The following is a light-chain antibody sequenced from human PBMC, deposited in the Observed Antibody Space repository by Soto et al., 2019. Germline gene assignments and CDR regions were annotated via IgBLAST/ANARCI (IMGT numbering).Light chain of an antibody. CDR3: QQYNSYPLT. V-gene: IGKV1-5*01. J-gene: IGKJ4*01. CDR2: DAS. CDR1: QSISSW. Sequence: DIQMTQSPSTLSASVGDRVTITCRASQSISSWLAWYQQKPGKAPKLLIYDASRLESGVPSRFSGSGSGTEFTLTISSLQPDDYATYYCQQYNSYPLTFGGGIKVAI.